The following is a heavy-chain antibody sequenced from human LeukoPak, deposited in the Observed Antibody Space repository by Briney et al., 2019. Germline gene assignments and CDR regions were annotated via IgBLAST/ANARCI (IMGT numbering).Heavy chain of an antibody. Sequence: PGGSLRLSCTVSGFTVSSNSMSWVRQAPGKGLEWVSFIYSDNTRYSDSVKGRFTISRDNSKNTLYLQMNSLRAEDTAVYYCAKDRPPGGSYEGDAFDIWGQGTMVTVSS. D-gene: IGHD1-26*01. CDR2: IYSDNT. V-gene: IGHV3-53*01. CDR3: AKDRPPGGSYEGDAFDI. CDR1: GFTVSSNS. J-gene: IGHJ3*02.